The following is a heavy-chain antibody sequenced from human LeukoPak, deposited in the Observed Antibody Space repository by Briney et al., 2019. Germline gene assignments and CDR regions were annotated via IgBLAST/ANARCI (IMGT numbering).Heavy chain of an antibody. V-gene: IGHV3-15*01. CDR1: GFIFSNAW. J-gene: IGHJ4*02. D-gene: IGHD2-15*01. CDR3: TAMDCSGDTCYFIY. CDR2: IKSKYNGGTR. Sequence: PGGSLRLSCAASGFIFSNAWMSWVRQAPGKGLEWVGRIKSKYNGGTRDYAAPVKDRFTISREDSKDTLYVQMNSLKIEDTAVYYCTAMDCSGDTCYFIYWGQGTLVTVSS.